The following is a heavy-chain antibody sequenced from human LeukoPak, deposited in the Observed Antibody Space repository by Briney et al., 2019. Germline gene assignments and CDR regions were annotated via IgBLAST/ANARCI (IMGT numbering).Heavy chain of an antibody. CDR1: GGSISSGDYY. CDR3: ARGLSRYSWFDY. CDR2: IYYSGST. J-gene: IGHJ4*02. D-gene: IGHD5-18*01. V-gene: IGHV4-30-4*08. Sequence: SQTLSLTCTVSGGSISSGDYYWSWIRQPPGTGLEWIGYIYYSGSTYYNPSLKSRVTISVDTSKNQFSLKLSSVTAADTAVYYCARGLSRYSWFDYWGQGTLVTVSS.